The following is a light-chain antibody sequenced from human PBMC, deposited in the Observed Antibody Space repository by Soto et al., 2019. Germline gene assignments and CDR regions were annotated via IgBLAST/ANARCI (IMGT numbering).Light chain of an antibody. J-gene: IGLJ1*01. Sequence: QSALTQPASASGSPGQPVTISCTGTSSDVGGYNYVSWYQQYPGKAPKLMIYEVSKRPSGVPDRFSASKSGNTASLTVSGLQAEDEADYYCSSYAGSNNYVFGTGTKLTVL. CDR1: SSDVGGYNY. V-gene: IGLV2-8*01. CDR2: EVS. CDR3: SSYAGSNNYV.